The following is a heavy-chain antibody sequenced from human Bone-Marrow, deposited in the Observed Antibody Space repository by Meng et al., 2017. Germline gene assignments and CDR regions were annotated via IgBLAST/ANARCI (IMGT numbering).Heavy chain of an antibody. CDR1: GFTVSSNY. Sequence: GESLKISCAASGFTVSSNYMSWVRQAPGKGLEWVSAISGSGGSTYYADSVKGRFTISRDNSKNTLYLQMNSLRAEDTAVYYCAKDPGIAAAGTQFYWGQGTLVTVSS. CDR2: ISGSGGST. D-gene: IGHD6-13*01. J-gene: IGHJ4*02. CDR3: AKDPGIAAAGTQFY. V-gene: IGHV3-23*01.